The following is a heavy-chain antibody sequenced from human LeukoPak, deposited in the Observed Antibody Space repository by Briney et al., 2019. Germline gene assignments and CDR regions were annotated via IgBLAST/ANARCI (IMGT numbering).Heavy chain of an antibody. CDR1: GFTFSSYA. Sequence: GGSLRLSCAASGFTFSSYAMSWVRQAPGKGLERVSTISGSGGSTYYADSVKGRFTISRDNSKNTLYLQMDSLRAEDTAVYYCAKLGQKSSPSIDYWGQGTLVTVSS. V-gene: IGHV3-23*01. D-gene: IGHD2-15*01. CDR3: AKLGQKSSPSIDY. J-gene: IGHJ4*02. CDR2: ISGSGGST.